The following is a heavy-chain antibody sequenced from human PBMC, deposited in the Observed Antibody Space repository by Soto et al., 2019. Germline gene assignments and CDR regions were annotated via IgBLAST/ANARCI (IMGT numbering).Heavy chain of an antibody. J-gene: IGHJ4*02. CDR1: GFTFSSYW. CDR3: AREGDRYCSGGSCYYFDY. Sequence: GGSLRLSCAASGFTFSSYWMHWVRQAPGKGLVWVSRINSDGSSTSYADSVKGRFTISRDNAKNTLYLQMNSLRAEDTAVYYCAREGDRYCSGGSCYYFDYWGQGTLVTVSS. V-gene: IGHV3-74*01. D-gene: IGHD2-15*01. CDR2: INSDGSST.